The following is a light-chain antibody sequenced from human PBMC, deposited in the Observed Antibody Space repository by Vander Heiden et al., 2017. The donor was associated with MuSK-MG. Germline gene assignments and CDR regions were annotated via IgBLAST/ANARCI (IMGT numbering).Light chain of an antibody. CDR2: GVS. J-gene: IGKJ4*01. Sequence: VLTQSPGPLSLSPGERATLSCRASQSVISGYLAWYQHKAGQAPRLLIYGVSSRASGIPDRFSGSASGTDVTLTITRLEPEDFAGYYCLQYGSLPLTFGGGTKVEMK. CDR1: QSVISGY. CDR3: LQYGSLPLT. V-gene: IGKV3-20*01.